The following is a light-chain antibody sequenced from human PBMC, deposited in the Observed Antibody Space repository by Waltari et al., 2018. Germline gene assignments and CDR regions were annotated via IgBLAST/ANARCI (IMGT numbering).Light chain of an antibody. CDR3: QQSFGTPLS. CDR1: RNIRDH. Sequence: DVQVTQSPSSLSAIIGDRVTITCRASRNIRDHINWYQHRPGKAPKLLIFDASSLHSGVPLRFSGSGSGTDVTLTISGLQPEDFATYYCQQSFGTPLSFGGGTRVDFK. J-gene: IGKJ4*01. V-gene: IGKV1-39*01. CDR2: DAS.